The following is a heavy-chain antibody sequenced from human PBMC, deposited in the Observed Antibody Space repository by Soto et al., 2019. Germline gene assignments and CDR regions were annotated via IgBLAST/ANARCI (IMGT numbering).Heavy chain of an antibody. D-gene: IGHD1-1*01. J-gene: IGHJ3*02. V-gene: IGHV4-39*01. CDR3: ARIPTGTTNDASEI. CDR2: IYYSGST. CDR1: GDSISNSRFY. Sequence: QLQLQESGPGLVKPSETLSLSCGVSGDSISNSRFYWGWIRQPPGKGLEWIGSIYYSGSTYYNPSLKSRVTISIDTSKNQFSLKLSSVTAADTAVYYCARIPTGTTNDASEIWGHGTLVTVSS.